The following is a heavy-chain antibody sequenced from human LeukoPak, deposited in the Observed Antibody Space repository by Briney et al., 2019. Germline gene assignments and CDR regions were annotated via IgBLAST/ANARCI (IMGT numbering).Heavy chain of an antibody. CDR2: MNPNSGNT. CDR1: GYTFTSYD. Sequence: ASVKVSCKASGYTFTSYDINWVRQATGQGLEWMGWMNPNSGNTGYAQKFQGRVTITRNTPISTAYMELSSLRSEDTAVYYCARGAYTDIVVVPAARVDYYYYMDVWGKGTTVTVSS. J-gene: IGHJ6*03. CDR3: ARGAYTDIVVVPAARVDYYYYMDV. D-gene: IGHD2-2*01. V-gene: IGHV1-8*03.